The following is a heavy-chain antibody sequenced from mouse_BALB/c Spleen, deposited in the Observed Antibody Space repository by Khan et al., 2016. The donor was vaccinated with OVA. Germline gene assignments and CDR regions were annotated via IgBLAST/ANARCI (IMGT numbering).Heavy chain of an antibody. CDR1: GYTFTDYN. CDR2: IFPGSNNT. V-gene: IGHV1-77*01. CDR3: AREWCAWFPY. D-gene: IGHD1-1*02. Sequence: QVQLKLSGAQLARPGASVKLSCKASGYTFTDYNINWVKPRTGQGLEWIGEIFPGSNNTYYHEKITGKATLTADKSSSTAYMQLSSLTSEDSAVYFCAREWCAWFPYWGQGTLVTVSA. J-gene: IGHJ3*01.